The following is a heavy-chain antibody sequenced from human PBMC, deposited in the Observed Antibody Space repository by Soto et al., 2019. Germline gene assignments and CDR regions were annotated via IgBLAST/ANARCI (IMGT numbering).Heavy chain of an antibody. CDR1: GYTFTSYD. CDR2: MNPNRGNT. Sequence: QVQLVQSGAEVKKPGASVKVSCKASGYTFTSYDINWVRQATGQGREWMGWMNPNRGNTSHAQKLEGRVTMTRNTSISTAYMELSSLRSEDTAVYYCASSDYGDTNAFDIWGQGTMVTVSS. V-gene: IGHV1-8*01. CDR3: ASSDYGDTNAFDI. D-gene: IGHD4-17*01. J-gene: IGHJ3*02.